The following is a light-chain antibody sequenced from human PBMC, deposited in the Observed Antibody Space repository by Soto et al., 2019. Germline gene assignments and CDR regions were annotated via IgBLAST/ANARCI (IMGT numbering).Light chain of an antibody. CDR3: LHLNSYPIT. V-gene: IGKV1-9*01. CDR1: QGLSSD. J-gene: IGKJ5*01. CDR2: AAS. Sequence: DIQLTQSPSFLSASVGDRVTITCRASQGLSSDLAWYQQKPGKAPKLLIYAASTLQSGVPSRFSGSASGTEFTLTISSLQPEDFATYYCLHLNSYPITFGQGTQLEIK.